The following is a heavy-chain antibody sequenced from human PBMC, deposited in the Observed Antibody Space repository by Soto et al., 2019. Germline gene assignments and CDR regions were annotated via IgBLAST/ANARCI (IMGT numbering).Heavy chain of an antibody. Sequence: RLSCAASGFTFSTFWMCWVRQAPGKGLEWVANIKQDGSETYYVDSVKGRFTISRDNAKNSLYLQMNSLRAEDTAVYYCARDSGTSDYWGQGTLVTVSS. D-gene: IGHD1-1*01. J-gene: IGHJ4*02. V-gene: IGHV3-7*01. CDR3: ARDSGTSDY. CDR1: GFTFSTFW. CDR2: IKQDGSET.